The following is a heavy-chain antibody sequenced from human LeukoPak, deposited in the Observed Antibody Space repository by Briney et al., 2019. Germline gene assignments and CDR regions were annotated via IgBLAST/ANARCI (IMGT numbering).Heavy chain of an antibody. V-gene: IGHV3-21*01. D-gene: IGHD1-26*01. CDR1: GFPFSNYK. J-gene: IGHJ4*02. CDR2: ITSSSGYI. CDR3: AREVGSNGAFDY. Sequence: PGGSLRLSCAASGFPFSNYKMNWVRQAPGRGPEWVSSITSSSGYIYYADSVKGRFTISRDNAKNSLYLQMNSLRPDDTAVYSCAREVGSNGAFDYWGPGTLVTVSS.